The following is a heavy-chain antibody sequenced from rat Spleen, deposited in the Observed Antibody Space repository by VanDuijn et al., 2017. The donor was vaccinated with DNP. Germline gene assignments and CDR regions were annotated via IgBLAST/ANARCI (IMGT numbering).Heavy chain of an antibody. CDR1: GITFSDYY. J-gene: IGHJ2*01. D-gene: IGHD4-6*01. V-gene: IGHV5-20*01. Sequence: EVQLVESGGGLVQPGRSLKLSCAASGITFSDYYMAWVRQAPQKGLEWVASITNTGDSTYYSDSVKGRFSISRDNAKSSLYLQMDSLRSEDTATYYCTTSNWAVFDYWGQGVMVTVSS. CDR3: TTSNWAVFDY. CDR2: ITNTGDST.